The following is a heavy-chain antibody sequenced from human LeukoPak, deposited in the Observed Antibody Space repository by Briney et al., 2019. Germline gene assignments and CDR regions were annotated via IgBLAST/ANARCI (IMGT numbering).Heavy chain of an antibody. CDR2: NYDSGST. D-gene: IGHD3-16*01. Sequence: SETLSLTCTVSGGFISGHYWTWIRQPPGKGLEWIGYNYDSGSTTYNPSLKSRVTISVDTSKNQFSLKLSSVTAANTAVYYCARGGVLKSVDYWGQGTLVAVSS. CDR1: GGFISGHY. CDR3: ARGGVLKSVDY. J-gene: IGHJ4*02. V-gene: IGHV4-59*11.